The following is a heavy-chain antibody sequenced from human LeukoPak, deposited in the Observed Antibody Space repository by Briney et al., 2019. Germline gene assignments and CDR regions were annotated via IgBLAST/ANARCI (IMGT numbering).Heavy chain of an antibody. J-gene: IGHJ6*02. Sequence: GGSLRLSCAASGFTFSTYGMHWVRQAPGKGLEWVALISYDGSTKYFLDSVKGRFTVSRDNSKNTVYLQMNSLRAEDTAVYYCAKGIQLWAYYYYGMDVWGQGTTVTVSS. V-gene: IGHV3-30*18. D-gene: IGHD5-18*01. CDR3: AKGIQLWAYYYYGMDV. CDR1: GFTFSTYG. CDR2: ISYDGSTK.